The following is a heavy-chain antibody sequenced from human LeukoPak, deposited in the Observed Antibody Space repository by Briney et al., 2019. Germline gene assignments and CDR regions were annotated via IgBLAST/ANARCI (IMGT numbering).Heavy chain of an antibody. CDR2: INPNSGGT. CDR3: APTHGNGWYYFDY. CDR1: GYTFTCYG. D-gene: IGHD6-19*01. Sequence: ASVKVSCKASGYTFTCYGVSWVRQAPGQGLEWMGWINPNSGGTNYAQKFQGRVTMTRDTFISTAYMELSRLRSDDTAVYYCAPTHGNGWYYFDYWGQGTLVTVSS. J-gene: IGHJ4*02. V-gene: IGHV1-2*02.